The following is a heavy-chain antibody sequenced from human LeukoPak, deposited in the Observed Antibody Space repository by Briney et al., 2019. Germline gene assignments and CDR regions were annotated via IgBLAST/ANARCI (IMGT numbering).Heavy chain of an antibody. CDR1: GYTLAELS. D-gene: IGHD6-13*01. J-gene: IGHJ1*01. V-gene: IGHV1-24*01. CDR3: ATQQLVRFVLRFQH. CDR2: FDPEDGET. Sequence: ASVKVSCKVSGYTLAELSMHWVRQAPGKGLEWMGRFDPEDGETIYAQKFQGRVTMTEDTSTNTAYMELSSLRSEDTAVYYCATQQLVRFVLRFQHWGQGTLVTVSS.